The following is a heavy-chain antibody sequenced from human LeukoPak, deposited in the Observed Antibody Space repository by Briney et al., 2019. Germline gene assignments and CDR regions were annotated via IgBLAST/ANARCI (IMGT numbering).Heavy chain of an antibody. CDR3: ASGYYYDSSGYLNY. CDR2: IYSGGST. V-gene: IGHV3-66*01. CDR1: GFILSDYY. J-gene: IGHJ4*02. D-gene: IGHD3-22*01. Sequence: PGGSLRLSCAASGFILSDYYMSWIRQAPGKGLEWVSVIYSGGSTYYADSVKGRFTISRDNSKNTLYLQMNSLRAEDTAVYYCASGYYYDSSGYLNYWGQGTLVTVSS.